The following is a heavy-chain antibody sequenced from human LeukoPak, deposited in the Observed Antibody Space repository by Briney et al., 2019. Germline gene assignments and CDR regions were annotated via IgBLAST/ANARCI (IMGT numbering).Heavy chain of an antibody. CDR1: GGSISSNY. Sequence: SETLSLTCTVAGGSISSNYWNWIRQPPGKGLEWIGYIYYSGTTYYNPSLKSRVTISVDTSKNQFSLNLNSVTAADTAVYYCATQVGAARTYFDYWGQGTLVTVSS. D-gene: IGHD6-6*01. V-gene: IGHV4-59*04. CDR2: IYYSGTT. J-gene: IGHJ4*02. CDR3: ATQVGAARTYFDY.